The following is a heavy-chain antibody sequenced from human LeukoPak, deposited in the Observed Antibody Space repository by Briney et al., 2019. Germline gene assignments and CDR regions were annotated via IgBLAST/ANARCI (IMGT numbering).Heavy chain of an antibody. D-gene: IGHD5-18*01. V-gene: IGHV4-59*01. CDR2: IYYSGST. CDR3: ARDGYIYGTDN. J-gene: IGHJ4*02. CDR1: GDSISSYY. Sequence: SETLSLTCTVSGDSISSYYWSWIRQPPGKGLEWIGYIYYSGSTNYNPSLQSRVTISVDTSKNQFSLKRSSVTAADTAVYYCARDGYIYGTDNWGQGTLVTVSS.